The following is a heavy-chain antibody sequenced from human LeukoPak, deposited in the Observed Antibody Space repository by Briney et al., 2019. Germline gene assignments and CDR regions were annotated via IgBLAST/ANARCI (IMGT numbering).Heavy chain of an antibody. CDR2: IYSGGST. Sequence: GGSLRLSCAASGFTVSSNYMSWVRQAPGKGLEWVSVIYSGGSTYYADSVKGRFTVSRENSKNTLYLQVNSLRLEDTAVYYCAKHEYCSGGSCYLDYWGQGTLVTVSS. CDR3: AKHEYCSGGSCYLDY. CDR1: GFTVSSNY. V-gene: IGHV3-53*01. J-gene: IGHJ4*02. D-gene: IGHD2-15*01.